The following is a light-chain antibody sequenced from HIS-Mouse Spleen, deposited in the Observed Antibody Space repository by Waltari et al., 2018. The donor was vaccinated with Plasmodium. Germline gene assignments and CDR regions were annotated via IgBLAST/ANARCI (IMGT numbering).Light chain of an antibody. CDR2: EVS. CDR3: SSYAGSNVV. CDR1: SSDVGGYNY. V-gene: IGLV2-8*01. Sequence: QSALTQPPSASGSPGQSVTISCTGTSSDVGGYNYVSWYQQHPGKAPKLLIYEVSNRPSGVPVRFSGSKAGNTASLTVSVLQAEDEADYYCSSYAGSNVVFGGGTKLTVL. J-gene: IGLJ2*01.